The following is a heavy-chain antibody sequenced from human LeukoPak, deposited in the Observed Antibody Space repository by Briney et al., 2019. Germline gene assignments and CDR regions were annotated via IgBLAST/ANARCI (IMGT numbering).Heavy chain of an antibody. CDR1: GFTFSSYA. CDR2: ISGSGGST. Sequence: GGSLRLSCATSGFTFSSYAMSWVRQAPGKGLEWVSAISGSGGSTYYADSVKGRFTISRDNSKNTLYLQMNSLRAEDTAVYYCARDRIVGSGWLRPELWYYYGMDVWGQGTTVTVSS. J-gene: IGHJ6*02. D-gene: IGHD6-19*01. V-gene: IGHV3-23*01. CDR3: ARDRIVGSGWLRPELWYYYGMDV.